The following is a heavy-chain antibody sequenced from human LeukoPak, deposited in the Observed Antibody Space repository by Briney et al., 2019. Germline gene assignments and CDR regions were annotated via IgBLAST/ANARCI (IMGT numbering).Heavy chain of an antibody. Sequence: ASVKVSCKASGYTFTDQYIHWVRQAPGEGLDWMGWIHPNSGGTNYAQKFQDRVTMTRDTSISTAYMEMSRLRSDDTAVYYCVSVTYSSLSPWDYWDQGTLVTVSS. CDR1: GYTFTDQY. CDR3: VSVTYSSLSPWDY. D-gene: IGHD3-22*01. CDR2: IHPNSGGT. J-gene: IGHJ4*02. V-gene: IGHV1-2*02.